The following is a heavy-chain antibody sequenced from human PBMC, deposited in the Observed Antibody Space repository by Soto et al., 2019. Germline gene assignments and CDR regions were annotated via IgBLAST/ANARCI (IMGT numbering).Heavy chain of an antibody. D-gene: IGHD4-17*01. J-gene: IGHJ3*02. CDR3: AGGHEYGGNSDAFDI. CDR1: GFTFTSSA. V-gene: IGHV1-58*01. CDR2: IVVGSGNT. Sequence: SVKVSCKASGFTFTSSAVQWVRQARGQRLEWIGWIVVGSGNTNYAQKFQERVTITRDMSTSTAYMELSSLRSEDTAVYYCAGGHEYGGNSDAFDIWGQGTVVTVSS.